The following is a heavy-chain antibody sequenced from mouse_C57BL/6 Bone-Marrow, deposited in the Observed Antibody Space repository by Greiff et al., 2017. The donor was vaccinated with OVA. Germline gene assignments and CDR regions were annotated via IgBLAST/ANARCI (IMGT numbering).Heavy chain of an antibody. D-gene: IGHD2-5*01. J-gene: IGHJ1*03. Sequence: QVQLQQSGAELVMPGASVKLSCKASGYTFTSYWMHWVKQRPGQGLEWIGEIDPSDSYTNYTQKFTGKSTLTVDKSSSTAYMQLSSRTSEDSAVYYCSLYYSKGGWYFEVWGTGTTVTVSS. CDR3: SLYYSKGGWYFEV. CDR2: IDPSDSYT. CDR1: GYTFTSYW. V-gene: IGHV1-69*01.